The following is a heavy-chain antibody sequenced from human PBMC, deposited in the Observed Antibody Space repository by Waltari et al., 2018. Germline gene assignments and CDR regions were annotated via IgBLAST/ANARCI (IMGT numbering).Heavy chain of an antibody. J-gene: IGHJ4*02. V-gene: IGHV3-66*03. Sequence: EVQLVESGGGLIQPGGSLRLSCAASGCTVSRHYMRCVRQAPGKGLEWVSVIYSGGSTYVANSVKGRFTNSRDESKDTLYLQMNSLRAEDTAVDYCAKDQRRYQLLRFPDYGVQGALVTVSS. CDR2: IYSGGST. CDR3: AKDQRRYQLLRFPDY. D-gene: IGHD2-2*01. CDR1: GCTVSRHY.